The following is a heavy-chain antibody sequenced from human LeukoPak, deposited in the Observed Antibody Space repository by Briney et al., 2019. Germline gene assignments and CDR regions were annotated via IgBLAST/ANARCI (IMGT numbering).Heavy chain of an antibody. CDR2: IRSKANNYAT. D-gene: IGHD3-22*01. Sequence: GRSLRLSCAASGFTFSGSAMHWVRQASGKGLEWVGRIRSKANNYATAYAASVKGRFTISRDDSKNTAYLQMNSLKTEDTAVYYCTKRATDDSSGYYSTWGQGTLVTVSS. J-gene: IGHJ5*02. V-gene: IGHV3-73*01. CDR1: GFTFSGSA. CDR3: TKRATDDSSGYYST.